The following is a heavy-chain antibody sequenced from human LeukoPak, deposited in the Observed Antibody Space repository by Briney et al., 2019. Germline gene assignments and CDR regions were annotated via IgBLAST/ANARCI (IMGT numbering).Heavy chain of an antibody. J-gene: IGHJ5*02. Sequence: SETLSLTCTVSGGSISSSSYYWGWIRQPPGKGLEWIGYIYYSGSTNYNPSLKSRVTISVDTSKNQFSLKLSSVTAADTAVYYCARRGIDEIDPWGQGTLVTVSS. CDR1: GGSISSSSYY. CDR3: ARRGIDEIDP. CDR2: IYYSGST. V-gene: IGHV4-61*05. D-gene: IGHD2-15*01.